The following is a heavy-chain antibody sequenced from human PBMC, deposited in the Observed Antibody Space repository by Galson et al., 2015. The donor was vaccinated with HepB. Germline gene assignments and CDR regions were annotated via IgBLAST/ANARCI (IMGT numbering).Heavy chain of an antibody. V-gene: IGHV3-48*04. CDR3: AMTLRVYYYGMDV. Sequence: SLRLSCAGSEFIFSRYSMNWVRQAPGKGPEWLAFISSDSKTIYYADSVRGQFTTSRDNAKNSLYLQVNNLRAEDTAVYYCAMTLRVYYYGMDVWGQGTTVSVSS. D-gene: IGHD3-16*01. CDR2: ISSDSKTI. J-gene: IGHJ6*02. CDR1: EFIFSRYS.